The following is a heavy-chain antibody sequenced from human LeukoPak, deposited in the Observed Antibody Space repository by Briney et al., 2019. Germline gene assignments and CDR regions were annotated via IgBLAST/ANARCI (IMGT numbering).Heavy chain of an antibody. CDR2: ISYDGSNK. V-gene: IGHV3-30*04. D-gene: IGHD6-13*01. CDR3: ARAEGTAAGPIYTYYFDY. Sequence: GGSLRLSCAASGFTFSSYAMHWVRQAPGKGLEWVAVISYDGSNKYYADSVKGRFTISRDNSKNTLYLQMNSLRAEDTAVYYCARAEGTAAGPIYTYYFDYWGQGTLVTVSS. CDR1: GFTFSSYA. J-gene: IGHJ4*02.